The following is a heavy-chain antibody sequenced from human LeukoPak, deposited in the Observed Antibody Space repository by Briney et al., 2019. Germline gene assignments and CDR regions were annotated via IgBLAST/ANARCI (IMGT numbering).Heavy chain of an antibody. J-gene: IGHJ4*02. CDR2: ISTSSDTI. D-gene: IGHD6-13*01. Sequence: GGSLRLSCAASGFTFSGYYMSWIRQAPGKGLEWVSYISTSSDTIYYADSVRGRFTISRDNAKNSLYLQMNSLRAEDTAVYYCARGWGSSWYYFDYWGQGTLVTVSS. CDR1: GFTFSGYY. V-gene: IGHV3-11*01. CDR3: ARGWGSSWYYFDY.